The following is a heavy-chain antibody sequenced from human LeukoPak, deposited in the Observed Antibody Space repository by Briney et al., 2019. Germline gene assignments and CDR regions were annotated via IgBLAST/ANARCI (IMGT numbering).Heavy chain of an antibody. CDR3: ARIAGTWYGGR. V-gene: IGHV5-51*01. CDR2: IF. D-gene: IGHD6-13*01. J-gene: IGHJ4*02. CDR1: GPIFINYW. Sequence: GASLQISCKGPGPIFINYWIAWVRPLPGKGLEWIGIIFSPSFQGQVTISADMSIDTAYLQWSSLRASDAAMYYCARIAGTWYGGRWGQGTLVFVSS.